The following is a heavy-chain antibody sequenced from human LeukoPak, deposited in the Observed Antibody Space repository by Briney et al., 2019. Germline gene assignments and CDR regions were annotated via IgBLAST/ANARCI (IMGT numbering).Heavy chain of an antibody. CDR3: ARVGGSYDYVWGSYYSI. CDR2: INWNGGST. CDR1: GFTFDDYG. Sequence: GGSLRLSCAASGFTFDDYGMSWVRQAPGKGLEWVSGINWNGGSTGYADSVKGRFTISRDNAKNSLYLQMNSLRAEGTAVYYCARVGGSYDYVWGSYYSIWGQGTMVTVSS. D-gene: IGHD3-16*01. J-gene: IGHJ3*02. V-gene: IGHV3-20*04.